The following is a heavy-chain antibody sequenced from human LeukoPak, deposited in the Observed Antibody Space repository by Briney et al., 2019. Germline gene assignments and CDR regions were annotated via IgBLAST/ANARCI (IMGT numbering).Heavy chain of an antibody. CDR3: ARDRSANYYDSSGYLPLGFDY. V-gene: IGHV4-59*01. CDR2: IYYSGST. D-gene: IGHD3-22*01. Sequence: SETLSLTCTVSGGSISSYYWSWIRQPPGKGLEWIGYIYYSGSTNYNPSLKSRVTISVDTSKNQFSLKLSSVTAADTAVYYCARDRSANYYDSSGYLPLGFDYWGQGTLVTVSS. CDR1: GGSISSYY. J-gene: IGHJ4*02.